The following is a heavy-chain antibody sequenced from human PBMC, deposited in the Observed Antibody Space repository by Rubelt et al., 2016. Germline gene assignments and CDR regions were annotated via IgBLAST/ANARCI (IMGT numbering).Heavy chain of an antibody. Sequence: QLQLQESGPGLVKPSETLSLTCTVSGGSISSSSYYWGWIRQPPGKGLEWIGSIYYSGSTYYNPSLKSRVTISVDTSKNQFSLKLSSVTAADTAVYYCARQTGGYYYGMDVWGQGTTVTVSS. CDR2: IYYSGST. V-gene: IGHV4-39*01. D-gene: IGHD1-14*01. J-gene: IGHJ6*02. CDR1: GGSISSSSYY. CDR3: ARQTGGYYYGMDV.